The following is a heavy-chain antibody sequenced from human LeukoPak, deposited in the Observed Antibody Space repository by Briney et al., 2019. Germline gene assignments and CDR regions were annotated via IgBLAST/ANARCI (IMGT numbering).Heavy chain of an antibody. J-gene: IGHJ4*02. CDR1: GYTFTGYY. CDR3: ARGFSYYYDSSGYYPSDY. CDR2: INPNSGGT. V-gene: IGHV1-2*02. Sequence: GASVKVSCKASGYTFTGYYMHWVRQAPGQGLEWMGWINPNSGGTKYAQKFLGRVTMTRDTSISTAYMELSSLRSEDTAAYYCARGFSYYYDSSGYYPSDYWGQGTLVTVSS. D-gene: IGHD3-22*01.